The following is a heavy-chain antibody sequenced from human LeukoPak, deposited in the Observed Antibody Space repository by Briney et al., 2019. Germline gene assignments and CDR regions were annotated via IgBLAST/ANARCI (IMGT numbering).Heavy chain of an antibody. Sequence: GGSLRLSCAASGFTFSSYGMHWVRQAPGKGLEWVPVISYDGSNKYYADSVKGRFTISRDNSKNTLYLQMNSLRAEDTAVYYCAKDRDIVVVPAAALDYWGQGTLVTVSS. CDR1: GFTFSSYG. V-gene: IGHV3-30*18. D-gene: IGHD2-2*01. J-gene: IGHJ4*02. CDR3: AKDRDIVVVPAAALDY. CDR2: ISYDGSNK.